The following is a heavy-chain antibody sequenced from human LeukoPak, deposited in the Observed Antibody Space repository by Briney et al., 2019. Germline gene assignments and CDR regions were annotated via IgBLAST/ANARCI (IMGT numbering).Heavy chain of an antibody. CDR1: GGSIRSNNW. D-gene: IGHD3-22*01. Sequence: ASETLSLTCTVSGGSIRSNNWWSWFRQSSGKGLEWIGEIYHSGSTNYNPSLKSRVTISVDTSKNQFSLKLSSVTAADTAVYYCACLTTADAFDIWGQGTMVTVSS. CDR3: ACLTTADAFDI. CDR2: IYHSGST. V-gene: IGHV4-4*02. J-gene: IGHJ3*02.